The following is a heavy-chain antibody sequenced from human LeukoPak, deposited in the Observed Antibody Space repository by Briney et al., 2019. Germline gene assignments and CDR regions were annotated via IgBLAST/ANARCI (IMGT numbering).Heavy chain of an antibody. CDR3: ARVPYYYGSGSPYYMDV. CDR1: GFTFDDYG. J-gene: IGHJ6*03. Sequence: GGSLRLSCAASGFTFDDYGMSWVRQAPGKGLEWVSGINWNGGSTGYADSVKGRFTISRDNAKNSLYLQMNSLRAEDTALYYCARVPYYYGSGSPYYMDVWGKGTTVTVSS. D-gene: IGHD3-10*01. CDR2: INWNGGST. V-gene: IGHV3-20*04.